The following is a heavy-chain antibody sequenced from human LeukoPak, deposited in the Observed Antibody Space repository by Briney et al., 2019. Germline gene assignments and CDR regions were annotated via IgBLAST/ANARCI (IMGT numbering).Heavy chain of an antibody. V-gene: IGHV1-2*02. D-gene: IGHD3-10*01. CDR3: ARDWYYVSGSSHYYYYMDV. CDR1: GYTFTGYY. J-gene: IGHJ6*03. CDR2: INPNSGGT. Sequence: GASVKVSCKASGYTFTGYYMHWVRQAPGQGLEWMGWINPNSGGTNYAQKFQGRVTMTRDTSISTAYMGLSRLRSDDTAVYYCARDWYYVSGSSHYYYYMDVWGKGTTVTVSS.